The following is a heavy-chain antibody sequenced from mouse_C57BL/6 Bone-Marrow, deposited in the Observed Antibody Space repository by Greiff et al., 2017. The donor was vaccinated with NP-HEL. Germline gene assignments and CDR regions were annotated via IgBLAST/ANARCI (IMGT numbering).Heavy chain of an antibody. CDR3: AKNPYSNYAMDY. V-gene: IGHV2-5*01. CDR2: IWRGGST. Sequence: VQLVESGPGLVQPSQSLSITCTVSGFSLTSYGVHWVRQSPGKGLEWLGVIWRGGSTDYNAAFMSRLSITKDNSKSQVFFKMNSLQADDTAIYYCAKNPYSNYAMDYWGQGTSVTVSS. CDR1: GFSLTSYG. D-gene: IGHD2-5*01. J-gene: IGHJ4*01.